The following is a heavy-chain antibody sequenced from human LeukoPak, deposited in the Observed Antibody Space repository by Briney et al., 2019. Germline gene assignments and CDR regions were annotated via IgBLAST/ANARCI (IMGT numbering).Heavy chain of an antibody. D-gene: IGHD3-10*01. CDR2: IYYTGGT. V-gene: IGHV4-59*01. CDR3: ARARSVLLWFGEFPPAAFDI. CDR1: GGSISSYY. J-gene: IGHJ3*02. Sequence: SETLSLTCTVSGGSISSYYWRWIRQPPGKGLEWIGYIYYTGGTNYNPSLKSRVTISVDTSKNQFSLKLSSVTAADTAVYYCARARSVLLWFGEFPPAAFDIWGQGTMVTVSS.